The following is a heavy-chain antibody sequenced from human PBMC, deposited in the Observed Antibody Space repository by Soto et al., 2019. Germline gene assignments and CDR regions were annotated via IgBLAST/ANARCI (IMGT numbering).Heavy chain of an antibody. Sequence: SETLSLTCAVYGGSFSGYYWSWIRQPPGKGLEWIGEINHSGSTNYNPSLKSRVTISVDTSKNQFSLKLSSVTAADTAVYYCARFSGYGFDYWGQGTLLTVSS. CDR1: GGSFSGYY. J-gene: IGHJ4*02. D-gene: IGHD5-12*01. CDR2: INHSGST. CDR3: ARFSGYGFDY. V-gene: IGHV4-34*01.